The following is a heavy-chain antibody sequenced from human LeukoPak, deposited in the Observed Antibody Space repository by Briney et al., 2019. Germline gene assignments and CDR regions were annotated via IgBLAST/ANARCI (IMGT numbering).Heavy chain of an antibody. D-gene: IGHD4-17*01. CDR3: ARDSDYGDYEVRYYYGMDV. V-gene: IGHV4-59*01. CDR2: IYYSGST. J-gene: IGHJ6*02. Sequence: NPSETLSLTCTVSGGSISSYYWSWIRQPPGKGLEWIGYIYYSGSTNYNPSLKSRVTISVDTSKNQFSLKLSSVTAADTAVYYCARDSDYGDYEVRYYYGMDVWGQGTTVTVSS. CDR1: GGSISSYY.